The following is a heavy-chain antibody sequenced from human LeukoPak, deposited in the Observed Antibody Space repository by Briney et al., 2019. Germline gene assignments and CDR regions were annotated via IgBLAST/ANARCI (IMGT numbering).Heavy chain of an antibody. J-gene: IGHJ5*02. V-gene: IGHV4-59*08. Sequence: TSETLSLTCTVSGGSISNYYWSWIRQPPGKGLEWIGYIYYSGSTKYNPSLKSRVTMSVDTSKNQFSLKLSSVTAADTAVYYCARRHIVVVTAISWFDPWGQGTLVTVSS. D-gene: IGHD2-21*02. CDR2: IYYSGST. CDR3: ARRHIVVVTAISWFDP. CDR1: GGSISNYY.